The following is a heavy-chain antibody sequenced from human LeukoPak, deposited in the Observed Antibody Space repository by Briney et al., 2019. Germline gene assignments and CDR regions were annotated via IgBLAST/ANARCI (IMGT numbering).Heavy chain of an antibody. CDR3: AKGGYCSGGSCRSFDY. D-gene: IGHD2-15*01. CDR2: ISGSGGST. V-gene: IGHV3-23*01. Sequence: GGSLRLSCAASGFTFSIYAMSWVRQAPGKGLEWVSAISGSGGSTYYADSVKGRFTISRDNSKNTLYLQMNSLRAEDTAVYYCAKGGYCSGGSCRSFDYWGQGTLVTVSS. J-gene: IGHJ4*02. CDR1: GFTFSIYA.